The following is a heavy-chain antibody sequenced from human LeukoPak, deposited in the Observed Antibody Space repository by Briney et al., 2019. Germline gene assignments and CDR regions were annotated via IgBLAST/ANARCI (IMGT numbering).Heavy chain of an antibody. D-gene: IGHD4-11*01. V-gene: IGHV3-7*01. CDR2: INHDGSVK. Sequence: GGSLRLSCVASGFTFSSSWMAWVRQAPGKGLQWVANINHDGSVKNYVGSVKGRFAISRDNAQNSFYLQMHSLETDDTAVYYCAKDSYSKGDYWGQGTLVTVSS. J-gene: IGHJ4*02. CDR3: AKDSYSKGDY. CDR1: GFTFSSSW.